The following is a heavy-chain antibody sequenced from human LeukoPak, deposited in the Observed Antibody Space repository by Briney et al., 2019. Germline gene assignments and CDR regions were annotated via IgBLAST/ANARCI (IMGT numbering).Heavy chain of an antibody. Sequence: GESLKISCKGSGYSFTSHWIGWVRQMPGKGLEWMGIIYPGDSDTRYSPSFQGQVTISADKSISTAYLQWSSLKASDTAMYYCARHSADSSSWWRHPGRYYYYMDVWGKGTTVTVSS. J-gene: IGHJ6*03. CDR1: GYSFTSHW. CDR2: IYPGDSDT. D-gene: IGHD6-13*01. V-gene: IGHV5-51*01. CDR3: ARHSADSSSWWRHPGRYYYYMDV.